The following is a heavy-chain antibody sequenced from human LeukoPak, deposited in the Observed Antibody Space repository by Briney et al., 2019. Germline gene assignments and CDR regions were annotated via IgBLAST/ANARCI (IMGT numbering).Heavy chain of an antibody. Sequence: VASVKVSCKASGYTFTSYGISWVRQAPGQGLEWMGWVSAYNGNTNYAQKLQGRVTMTTDTSTSTAYMELRSLRSDDTAVYYCARGITIFGVVITYYFDYWGQGTLVTVSS. CDR3: ARGITIFGVVITYYFDY. CDR1: GYTFTSYG. J-gene: IGHJ4*02. D-gene: IGHD3-3*01. V-gene: IGHV1-18*01. CDR2: VSAYNGNT.